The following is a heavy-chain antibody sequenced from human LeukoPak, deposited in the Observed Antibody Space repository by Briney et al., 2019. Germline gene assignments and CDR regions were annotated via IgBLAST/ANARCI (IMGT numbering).Heavy chain of an antibody. V-gene: IGHV3-66*01. CDR2: IYSGGTT. CDR1: GFTVSINY. Sequence: PGGSLRLSCAVSGFTVSINYMTWVRQAPGKGLEWVSVIYSGGTTDYADSVKGRFTISRDNLKNTVYLQMNNLRAEDTAVYYCARDRSGLERVPDCWGQGTLVTVSS. D-gene: IGHD5-24*01. J-gene: IGHJ4*02. CDR3: ARDRSGLERVPDC.